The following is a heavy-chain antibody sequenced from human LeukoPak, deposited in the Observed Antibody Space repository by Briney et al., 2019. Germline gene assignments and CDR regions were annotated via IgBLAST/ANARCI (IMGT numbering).Heavy chain of an antibody. Sequence: ASVKVSCKASGSTFTSYGISWVRQAPGQGLERMGWISAYNGNTNYAQKLQGRVTMTTDTSTSTAYMELRSLRSDDTAVYYCARRFLGDYVWGSYRKKDAFDIWGQGTMVTVSS. J-gene: IGHJ3*02. D-gene: IGHD3-16*02. V-gene: IGHV1-18*01. CDR2: ISAYNGNT. CDR3: ARRFLGDYVWGSYRKKDAFDI. CDR1: GSTFTSYG.